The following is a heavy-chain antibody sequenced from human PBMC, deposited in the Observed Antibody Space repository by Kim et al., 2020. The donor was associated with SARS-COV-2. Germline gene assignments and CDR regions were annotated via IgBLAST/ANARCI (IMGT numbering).Heavy chain of an antibody. CDR3: ARDDSSSWQGAFDI. CDR1: GFTFSKYA. CDR2: ISYDGSNK. D-gene: IGHD6-13*01. J-gene: IGHJ3*02. Sequence: GGSLRLSCAASGFTFSKYAMHWVRQAPGKGLEWVAVISYDGSNKYYADSVKGRFTISRDNSKNTLYLQMNSLRHEDTAVHYCARDDSSSWQGAFDIWGQGTMVTASS. V-gene: IGHV3-30*04.